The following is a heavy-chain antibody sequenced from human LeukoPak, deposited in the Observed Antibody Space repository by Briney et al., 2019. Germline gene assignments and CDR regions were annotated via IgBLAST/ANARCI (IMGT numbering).Heavy chain of an antibody. Sequence: GASVKVSCKASGYTFTSYAMHWVRQAPGQRLAWMGWINAGNGNTKYSQKFQSRVTITRDTSASTAYMELSSLRSEDTAVYYCARPRTLWFGELSLTYWGQGTLVAVSS. V-gene: IGHV1-3*01. D-gene: IGHD3-10*01. J-gene: IGHJ4*02. CDR2: INAGNGNT. CDR3: ARPRTLWFGELSLTY. CDR1: GYTFTSYA.